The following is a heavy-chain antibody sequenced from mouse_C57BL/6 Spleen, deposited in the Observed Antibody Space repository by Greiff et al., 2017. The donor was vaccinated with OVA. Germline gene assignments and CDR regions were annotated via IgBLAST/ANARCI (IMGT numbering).Heavy chain of an antibody. V-gene: IGHV5-17*01. J-gene: IGHJ3*01. CDR3: ARSFYYGYPWFAY. CDR1: GFTFSDYG. D-gene: IGHD2-2*01. Sequence: EVKLVESGGGLVKPGGSLKLSCAASGFTFSDYGMHWVRQAPEKGLEWVAYISSGSSTIYYADTVKGRFTISRDNAKNTLFLQMTSLRSEDTAMYYCARSFYYGYPWFAYWGQGTLVTVSA. CDR2: ISSGSSTI.